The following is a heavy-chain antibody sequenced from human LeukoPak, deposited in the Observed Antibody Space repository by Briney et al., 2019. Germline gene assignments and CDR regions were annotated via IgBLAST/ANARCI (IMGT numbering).Heavy chain of an antibody. V-gene: IGHV1-8*01. J-gene: IGHJ4*02. CDR1: GYTLTSYD. CDR2: MNPNSGNT. Sequence: ASVKVSCKASGYTLTSYDINWVRQATGQGLEWMGWMNPNSGNTGYAQKFQGRVTMTRNTSISTAYMELSSLRSVDTAVYYCARSGYGGNSFDYWGQGTLVTVSS. D-gene: IGHD4-23*01. CDR3: ARSGYGGNSFDY.